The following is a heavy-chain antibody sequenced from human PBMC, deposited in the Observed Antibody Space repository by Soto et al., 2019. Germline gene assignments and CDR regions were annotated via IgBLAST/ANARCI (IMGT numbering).Heavy chain of an antibody. D-gene: IGHD3-10*01. CDR1: GGTFSSYA. J-gene: IGHJ3*02. V-gene: IGHV1-69*01. Sequence: QVQLVQSGAEVKKPGSSVKVSCKASGGTFSSYAISWVRQAPGQGLEWMGGIIPIFGTANYAQKFQGRVTITADESRSTAYMELRSLRSEDTAVYYCASSGRFIAPPRPDDAFDIWGQGTMVTVSS. CDR3: ASSGRFIAPPRPDDAFDI. CDR2: IIPIFGTA.